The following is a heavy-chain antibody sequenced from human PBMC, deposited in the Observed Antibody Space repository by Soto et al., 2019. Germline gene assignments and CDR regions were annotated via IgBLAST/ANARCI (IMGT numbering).Heavy chain of an antibody. CDR1: GFTFSSYA. V-gene: IGHV3-23*01. D-gene: IGHD4-17*01. CDR2: ISGSGGST. Sequence: GGSLRLSCAASGFTFSSYAMSWVRQAPGKGLEWVSAISGSGGSTYYADSVKGRFTISRDNSKNTLYLQMNSLRAEDTAVYYCAKAPRDYGDYVIWEGIWYFDLWGRGTLVTVSS. J-gene: IGHJ2*01. CDR3: AKAPRDYGDYVIWEGIWYFDL.